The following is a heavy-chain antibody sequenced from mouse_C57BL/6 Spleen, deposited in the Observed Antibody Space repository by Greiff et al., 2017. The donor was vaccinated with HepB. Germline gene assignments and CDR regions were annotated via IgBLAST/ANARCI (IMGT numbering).Heavy chain of an antibody. CDR1: GYTFTDYN. J-gene: IGHJ4*01. D-gene: IGHD2-4*01. Sequence: EVKLQESGPELVKPGASVKIPCKASGYTFTDYNMDWVKQSHGKSLEWIGDINPNNGGTIYNQKFKGKATLTVDKSSSTAYMELRSLTSEATAGYYCARKAVYDYDPYYYAMDYWGQGTSVTVSS. V-gene: IGHV1-18*01. CDR2: INPNNGGT. CDR3: ARKAVYDYDPYYYAMDY.